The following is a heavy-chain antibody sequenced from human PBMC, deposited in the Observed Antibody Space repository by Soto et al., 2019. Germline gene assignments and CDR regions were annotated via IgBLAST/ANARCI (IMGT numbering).Heavy chain of an antibody. V-gene: IGHV3-7*01. Sequence: GGSLRLSCAASGFTFSSYWMSWVRQAPGKGLEWVANIKQDGSEKYYVDSVKGRFTIPRDNAKNSLYLQMNSLRAEDTAVYYCARGSDDFWSGYYVIGNWFDPWGQGTLVTVSS. CDR3: ARGSDDFWSGYYVIGNWFDP. D-gene: IGHD3-3*01. CDR2: IKQDGSEK. J-gene: IGHJ5*02. CDR1: GFTFSSYW.